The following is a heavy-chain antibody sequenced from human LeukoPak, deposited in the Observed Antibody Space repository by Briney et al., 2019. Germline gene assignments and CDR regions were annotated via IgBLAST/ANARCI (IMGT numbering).Heavy chain of an antibody. CDR3: AVGMTTVVTTPYY. J-gene: IGHJ4*02. CDR1: GGSISSSSYY. D-gene: IGHD4-23*01. Sequence: SETLSLTCTVSGGSISSSSYYWGWIRQSPGKGLEWIGSIYYSGSTYYNPSLKSRVTISVDTSKNQFSLKLSSVTAADTAVYYCAVGMTTVVTTPYYWGQGTLVTVSS. CDR2: IYYSGST. V-gene: IGHV4-39*01.